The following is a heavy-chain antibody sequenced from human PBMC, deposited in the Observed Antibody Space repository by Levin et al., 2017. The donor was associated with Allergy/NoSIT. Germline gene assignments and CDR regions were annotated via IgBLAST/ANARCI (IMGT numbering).Heavy chain of an antibody. D-gene: IGHD3-10*01. CDR3: ARGSRWFGDLLGAFDV. CDR2: IDWDGEK. V-gene: IGHV2-70*11. CDR1: GFSLSTSGMC. J-gene: IGHJ3*01. Sequence: SGPTLVKPTQTLTLTCSFSGFSLSTSGMCVSWIRQPPGKALEWLTRIDWDGEKHYSTSLKTRVNISRDTSKNQVVLTLTDMDPADTATYYFARGSRWFGDLLGAFDVWGQGTVVTVSS.